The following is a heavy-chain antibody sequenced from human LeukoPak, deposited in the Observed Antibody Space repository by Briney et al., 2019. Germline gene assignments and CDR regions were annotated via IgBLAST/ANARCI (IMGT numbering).Heavy chain of an antibody. D-gene: IGHD3-10*01. J-gene: IGHJ6*02. CDR3: ARDLLWFGAHYYYGMDV. CDR1: GGSISSSSYY. Sequence: PSETLSLTCTVSGGSISSSSYYWGWIRQPPGKGLEWIGSIYYSGSTYYNPSLKSRVTISVDTSKNQFSLKLSSVTAADTAVYYCARDLLWFGAHYYYGMDVWGQGTTVIVSS. V-gene: IGHV4-39*07. CDR2: IYYSGST.